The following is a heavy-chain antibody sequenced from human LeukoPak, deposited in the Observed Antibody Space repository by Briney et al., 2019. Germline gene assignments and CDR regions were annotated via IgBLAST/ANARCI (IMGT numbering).Heavy chain of an antibody. Sequence: GGPLRLSCAASGFTSTSYWMTWVRQAPGKGLHWVANINHDGTDKNYADSVKGRFTISRDNAKRSVFLQMNSLRAEDTGLYYCAREDWGPRFDPRGQGTLVTVSS. CDR1: GFTSTSYW. V-gene: IGHV3-7*05. D-gene: IGHD7-27*01. J-gene: IGHJ5*02. CDR3: AREDWGPRFDP. CDR2: INHDGTDK.